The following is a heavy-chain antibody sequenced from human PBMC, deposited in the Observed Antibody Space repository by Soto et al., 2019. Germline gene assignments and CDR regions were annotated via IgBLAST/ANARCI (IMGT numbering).Heavy chain of an antibody. D-gene: IGHD2-21*01. V-gene: IGHV3-9*01. CDR1: GFNFEDNG. CDR3: VKGIPPEQ. Sequence: EVQLVESGGGLVQPGRSLRLSCRDSGFNFEDNGMHWVRQAPGKGLEWVSSISWNSEDTGYADSVRGRFPTSRDNAKNSLYLEMNSLRPEDTALYFCVKGIPPEQWGQGTQVTVTS. CDR2: ISWNSEDT. J-gene: IGHJ4*02.